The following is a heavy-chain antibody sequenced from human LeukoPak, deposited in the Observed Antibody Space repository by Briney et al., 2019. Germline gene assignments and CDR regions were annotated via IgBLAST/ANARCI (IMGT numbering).Heavy chain of an antibody. V-gene: IGHV3-49*04. Sequence: PGGSLRLSCTASGFTFGDYAMSWVRQAPGKGLEWVGFIRSKAYGGTTEYAASVKGRFTISRDDSKSIAYLQMNSLKTEDTAVYYCTRVGGPGYSYGPGRFDPWGQGTLVTVSS. CDR1: GFTFGDYA. D-gene: IGHD5-18*01. CDR2: IRSKAYGGTT. CDR3: TRVGGPGYSYGPGRFDP. J-gene: IGHJ5*02.